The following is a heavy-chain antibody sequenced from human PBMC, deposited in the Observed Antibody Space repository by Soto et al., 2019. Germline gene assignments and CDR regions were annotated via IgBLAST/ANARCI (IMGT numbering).Heavy chain of an antibody. V-gene: IGHV4-39*01. Sequence: PSETLSLTCTVSGGSISSSSYYWGWIRQPPGKGLEWIGSIYYSGSTYYNPSLKSRVTISVDTSKNQFSLKLSSVTAADTAVYYCARRYSSSWDGNWFDPWGQGTLVTVSS. CDR2: IYYSGST. J-gene: IGHJ5*02. CDR1: GGSISSSSYY. CDR3: ARRYSSSWDGNWFDP. D-gene: IGHD6-13*01.